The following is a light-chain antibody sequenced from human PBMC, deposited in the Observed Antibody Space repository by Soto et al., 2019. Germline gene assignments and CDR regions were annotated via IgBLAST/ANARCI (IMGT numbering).Light chain of an antibody. CDR3: LQYNSYPFT. CDR1: QGISNS. Sequence: DIQMTQSPSAMSASLVDRFTITCRASQGISNSLAWFQQKPGRVPKRLIYGASTLQSWAPSRFSGSASGAAFTLTISSLQPEDFATYYCLQYNSYPFTFGGGTKVDIK. V-gene: IGKV1-17*03. CDR2: GAS. J-gene: IGKJ4*01.